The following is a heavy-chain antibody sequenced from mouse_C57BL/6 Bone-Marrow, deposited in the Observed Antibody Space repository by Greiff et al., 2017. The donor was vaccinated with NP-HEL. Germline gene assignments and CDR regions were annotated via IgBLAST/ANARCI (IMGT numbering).Heavy chain of an antibody. CDR3: AKNYHALFAY. V-gene: IGHV2-5*01. J-gene: IGHJ3*01. CDR2: IWRGGST. CDR1: GFSLTSYG. Sequence: VQGVESGPGLVQPSQSLSITCTVSGFSLTSYGVHWVRQSPGKGLEWLGVIWRGGSTDYNAAFMPRLSITKDNSKSQVFFKMNSLQADDTAIYYCAKNYHALFAYWGQGTLVTVSA.